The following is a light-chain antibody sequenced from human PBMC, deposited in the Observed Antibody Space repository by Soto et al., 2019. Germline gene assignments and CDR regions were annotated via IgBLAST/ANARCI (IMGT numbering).Light chain of an antibody. Sequence: EMVMTQSPATLSVSPGERATLSCRATQSVSSDVAWYQQKPGQAPRLLIYGASSRATDIAGRFSGSGSGTEFTLTISSLQSEDFAVYYCQKYDNWPPTFGQGTKVEI. CDR1: QSVSSD. J-gene: IGKJ2*01. CDR3: QKYDNWPPT. V-gene: IGKV3-15*01. CDR2: GAS.